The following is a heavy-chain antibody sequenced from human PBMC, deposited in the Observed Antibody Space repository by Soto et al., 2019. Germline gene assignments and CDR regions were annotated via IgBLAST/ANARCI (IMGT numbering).Heavy chain of an antibody. J-gene: IGHJ4*02. V-gene: IGHV3-49*03. Sequence: GGSLRLSCTASGFTFGDYAMSWFRQAPGKGLEWVGFIRSKAYGGTTEYAASVKGRFTISRDDSKSIAYLQMNSLKTEDTAVYYCTRDSNFVFWSGPRGASFDFWGQGSLVPVSS. CDR2: IRSKAYGGTT. D-gene: IGHD3-3*01. CDR3: TRDSNFVFWSGPRGASFDF. CDR1: GFTFGDYA.